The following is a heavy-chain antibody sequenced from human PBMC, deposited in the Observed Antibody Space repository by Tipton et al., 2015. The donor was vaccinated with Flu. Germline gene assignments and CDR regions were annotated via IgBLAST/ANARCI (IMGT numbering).Heavy chain of an antibody. V-gene: IGHV4-38-2*02. CDR3: ARGDYPIGFIEMPFFDY. CDR2: IFYTGRT. J-gene: IGHJ4*02. D-gene: IGHD4/OR15-4a*01. CDR1: GDSINSDYY. Sequence: LRLSCTVSGDSINSDYYWGWIRQPPGKGLEWVGNIFYTGRTYYNPSLKSRITISVDKSKNQFSLKLSFVTAADTAIYYCARGDYPIGFIEMPFFDYWGQGTLVPVSS.